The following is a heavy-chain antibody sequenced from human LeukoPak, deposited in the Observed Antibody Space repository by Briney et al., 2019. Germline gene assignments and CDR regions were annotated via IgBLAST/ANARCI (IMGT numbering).Heavy chain of an antibody. V-gene: IGHV1-24*01. CDR3: ATDASRNYDFWSGYYRY. D-gene: IGHD3-3*01. Sequence: ASVKVSCKVSGYTLTELSMHWVRQAPGKGLEWMGGFDPEDGETIYAQKFQGRVTMTEDTSTDTAYMELSSLRSEDTAVYYCATDASRNYDFWSGYYRYWGQGTLVTVSS. J-gene: IGHJ4*02. CDR2: FDPEDGET. CDR1: GYTLTELS.